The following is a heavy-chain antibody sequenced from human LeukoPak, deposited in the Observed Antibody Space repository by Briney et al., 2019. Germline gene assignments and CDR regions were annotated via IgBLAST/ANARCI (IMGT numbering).Heavy chain of an antibody. J-gene: IGHJ4*02. Sequence: SETLSRTCGVSGGSFNSDDYYWNWIRQPPGRGLEWIGYIYYGGNTNYNPSLRSRVTISMDTSKNQFSLKVNSVTAADTAVYFCASGPRNYYYSGSYHYWGQGTLVTVSS. V-gene: IGHV4-61*08. CDR1: GGSFNSDDYY. CDR3: ASGPRNYYYSGSYHY. CDR2: IYYGGNT. D-gene: IGHD3-10*01.